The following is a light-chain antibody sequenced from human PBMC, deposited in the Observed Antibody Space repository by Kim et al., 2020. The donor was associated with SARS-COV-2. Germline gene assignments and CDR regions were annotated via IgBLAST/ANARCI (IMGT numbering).Light chain of an antibody. Sequence: SASVGDRLTIPCQARQDISNYLHWYQQKPGKAPKLLIYDASNLETGVPSRFSGSGSGTDFTFTISSLQPEDIATYYCQQYDNLPYTFGQGTKLEI. J-gene: IGKJ2*01. CDR1: QDISNY. CDR2: DAS. V-gene: IGKV1-33*01. CDR3: QQYDNLPYT.